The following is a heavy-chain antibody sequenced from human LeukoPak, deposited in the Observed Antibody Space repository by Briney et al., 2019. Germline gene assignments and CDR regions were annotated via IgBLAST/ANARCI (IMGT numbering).Heavy chain of an antibody. Sequence: SETLSLTCAVSGYSISSGYYWGWIRQPPGKGLEWIGSIYHSGSTYYNPSLKSRVTISVDTSKNQFSLKLSSVTAAGTAVYYCASPHCSSTSCLDAFDIWGQGTMVTVSS. V-gene: IGHV4-38-2*01. D-gene: IGHD2-2*01. CDR3: ASPHCSSTSCLDAFDI. CDR1: GYSISSGYY. CDR2: IYHSGST. J-gene: IGHJ3*02.